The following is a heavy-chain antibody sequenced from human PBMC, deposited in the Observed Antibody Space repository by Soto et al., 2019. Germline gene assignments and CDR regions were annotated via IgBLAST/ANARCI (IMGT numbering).Heavy chain of an antibody. D-gene: IGHD2-2*01. V-gene: IGHV4-30-4*01. CDR3: ARERGYCTRTSGHHGLDV. J-gene: IGHJ6*02. Sequence: QVQLQESGPGLVEPSQTLSLTCSVSGGSISSGDYFWSWIRQPPGKGLEWIGYIYFSGSTYYNPSLKSRVSISIDTSKNQFSVKVNSVTAADTAMYYCARERGYCTRTSGHHGLDVWGQGTTVTVSS. CDR1: GGSISSGDYF. CDR2: IYFSGST.